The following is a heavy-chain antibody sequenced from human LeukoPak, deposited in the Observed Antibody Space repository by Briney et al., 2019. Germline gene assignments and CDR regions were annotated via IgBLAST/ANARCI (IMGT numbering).Heavy chain of an antibody. J-gene: IGHJ3*02. V-gene: IGHV3-74*01. CDR1: GFTFSSYW. D-gene: IGHD3-22*01. CDR3: AGVIYYTSDAFDT. Sequence: PGGSLRLSCAASGFTFSSYWMHWVRQAPGKGPVWVSRINSDGSTTNYADSVKGRFTISRDNAKNTLCLQMNSLRVEDTAVYYCAGVIYYTSDAFDTWGQGTMVTVSS. CDR2: INSDGSTT.